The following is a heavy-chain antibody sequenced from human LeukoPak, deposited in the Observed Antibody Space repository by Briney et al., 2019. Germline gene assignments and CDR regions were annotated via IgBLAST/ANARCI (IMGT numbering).Heavy chain of an antibody. V-gene: IGHV3-23*01. Sequence: PGGSLRLSCAASGFTFSSYAMSWVRQAPGKGLEWVSTINNSGGSTYYTDSVKGRFTISRDNSKNTLYLQMNSLRAEDTAVHYCAKRQGASGRIGYFDYWGQGTLVTVSS. CDR2: INNSGGST. J-gene: IGHJ4*02. D-gene: IGHD2-15*01. CDR1: GFTFSSYA. CDR3: AKRQGASGRIGYFDY.